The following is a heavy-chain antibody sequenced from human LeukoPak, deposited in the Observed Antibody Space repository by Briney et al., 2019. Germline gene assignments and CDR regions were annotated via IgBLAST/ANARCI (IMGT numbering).Heavy chain of an antibody. CDR1: GGTFSSYA. J-gene: IGHJ2*01. CDR3: ARDRGSGWDWYFDL. Sequence: SVKVSCKASGGTFSSYAISWVRQAPGQGLEWMGGIIPIFGTANYAQKFQGRVTVTADESTSTAYMELSSLRSEDTAVYYCARDRGSGWDWYFDLWGRGTLVTVSS. V-gene: IGHV1-69*13. D-gene: IGHD6-19*01. CDR2: IIPIFGTA.